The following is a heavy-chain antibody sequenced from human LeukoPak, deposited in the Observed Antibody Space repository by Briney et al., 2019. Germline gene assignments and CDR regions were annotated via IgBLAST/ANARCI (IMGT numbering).Heavy chain of an antibody. V-gene: IGHV4-59*08. CDR2: IYYSGST. D-gene: IGHD4-23*01. CDR1: GGSISSYY. CDR3: ARHSKGDPGGY. J-gene: IGHJ4*02. Sequence: PSGTLSLTCTVSGGSISSYYWSWIRQPPGKGLEWIGYIYYSGSTNYNPSLKSRVTISVDTSKNQFSLKLSSVTAADTAVYYCARHSKGDPGGYWGQGTLVTVSS.